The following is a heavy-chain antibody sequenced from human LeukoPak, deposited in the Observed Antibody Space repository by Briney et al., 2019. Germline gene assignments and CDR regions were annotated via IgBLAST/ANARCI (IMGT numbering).Heavy chain of an antibody. D-gene: IGHD1-26*01. CDR2: IDKDGSEK. CDR1: GSTSSRNS. Sequence: GGSLRLSCAVSGSTSSRNSMSWVRQTPEKGLEWVANIDKDGSEKNYVDSVKGRFTISRDNAKNSLFLQMNSLRAEDTAIYYCASGAGWESGYWGQGTLVTVSS. V-gene: IGHV3-7*01. J-gene: IGHJ4*02. CDR3: ASGAGWESGY.